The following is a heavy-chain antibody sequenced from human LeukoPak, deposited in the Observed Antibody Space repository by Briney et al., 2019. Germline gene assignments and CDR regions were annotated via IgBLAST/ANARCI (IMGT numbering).Heavy chain of an antibody. CDR1: GFTFSSYA. CDR3: AKVVVRGPYYYYYMDV. CDR2: ISYDGSNK. J-gene: IGHJ6*03. Sequence: LPGGSLRLSCAASGFTFSSYAMHWVRQAPGKGLEWVAVISYDGSNKYYADSVKGRFTISRDNSKNTLYLQMNSLRAEDTAVYYCAKVVVRGPYYYYYMDVWGKGTTVTVSS. V-gene: IGHV3-30*04. D-gene: IGHD3-10*01.